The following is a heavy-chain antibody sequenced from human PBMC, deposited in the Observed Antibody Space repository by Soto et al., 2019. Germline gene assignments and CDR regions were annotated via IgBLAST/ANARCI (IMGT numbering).Heavy chain of an antibody. CDR2: INWIGGST. J-gene: IGHJ4*02. CDR1: GFTFSSYA. V-gene: IGHV3-20*03. D-gene: IGHD3-16*01. CDR3: ARHGGTPDLYFDY. Sequence: XXSLRLSFAASGFTFSSYAMRWVRQAPGKGLEWVSAINWIGGSTNYADSMKGRFTISRDNAKNSLYLQMSSLRAEDTALYYCARHGGTPDLYFDYWGQGTPVTVSS.